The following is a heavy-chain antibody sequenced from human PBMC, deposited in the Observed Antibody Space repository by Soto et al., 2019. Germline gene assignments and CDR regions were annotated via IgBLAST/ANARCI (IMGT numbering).Heavy chain of an antibody. J-gene: IGHJ4*02. D-gene: IGHD5-12*01. CDR3: AKDVGGYSGYAFDY. V-gene: IGHV3-23*01. CDR2: ISTSGGST. Sequence: EVQLLESGGGLVQPGGSLRLSCAASGFTFSSYAMSWVRQAPGKGLEWVSVISTSGGSTYYAVSVKGRFTISRANSKNTLYLQINSLSAEDTAVYYCAKDVGGYSGYAFDYWCQGTLVTVSS. CDR1: GFTFSSYA.